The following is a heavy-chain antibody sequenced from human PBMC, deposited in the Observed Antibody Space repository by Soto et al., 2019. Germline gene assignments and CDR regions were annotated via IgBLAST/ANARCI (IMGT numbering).Heavy chain of an antibody. CDR3: ARCLTGNGDNLFDL. Sequence: QLQLQESGSGLVKPSQTLSLTCAVSGGSISSGGYSWSWIRQPPGKGLEWIGYIYHSGSTYYNPSLKSRVTIAVDRSKNQFSLKLSSVTAADTAVDYCARCLTGNGDNLFDLWGQGTLVTVS. J-gene: IGHJ5*02. D-gene: IGHD7-27*01. V-gene: IGHV4-30-2*01. CDR2: IYHSGST. CDR1: GGSISSGGYS.